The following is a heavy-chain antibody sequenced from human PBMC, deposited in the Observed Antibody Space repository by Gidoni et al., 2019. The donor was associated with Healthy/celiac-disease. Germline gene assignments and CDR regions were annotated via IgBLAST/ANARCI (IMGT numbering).Heavy chain of an antibody. J-gene: IGHJ4*02. CDR2: IYYSGST. CDR1: GGSISSSSYY. CDR3: ARTDYSSSHFDY. Sequence: QLQLQESGPGLVKPSETLSLTCTVSGGSISSSSYYWGWIRQPPGKGLEWIGSIYYSGSTYYNPSLKSRVTISVDTSKNQFSLKLSSVTAADTAVYYCARTDYSSSHFDYWGQGTLVTVSS. D-gene: IGHD6-6*01. V-gene: IGHV4-39*01.